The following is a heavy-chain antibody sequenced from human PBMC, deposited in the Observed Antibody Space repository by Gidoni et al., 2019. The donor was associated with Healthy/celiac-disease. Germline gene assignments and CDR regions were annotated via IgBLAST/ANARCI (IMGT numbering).Heavy chain of an antibody. Sequence: QVQLVESGGGVVQPGRSLRLSCAASGFTFSSYGLPWVRQAPGKGLEWVAVIWYDGSNKYYADSVKGRFTISRDNSKNTLYLQMNSLRAEDTAVYYCARDFSPAREFGVVTSYYDYIWGSYRYPYYYGMDVWGQGTTVTVSS. CDR3: ARDFSPAREFGVVTSYYDYIWGSYRYPYYYGMDV. D-gene: IGHD3-16*02. V-gene: IGHV3-33*01. CDR1: GFTFSSYG. J-gene: IGHJ6*02. CDR2: IWYDGSNK.